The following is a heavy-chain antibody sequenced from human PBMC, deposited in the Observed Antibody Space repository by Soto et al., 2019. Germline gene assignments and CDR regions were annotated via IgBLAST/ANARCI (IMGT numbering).Heavy chain of an antibody. CDR1: GYSISSGYY. Sequence: SATLSLTCAVSGYSISSGYYWGWIRQPPGKGLEWIGSIYHSGSTYSNPSLKSRFTISVDTSKNQFSLKLSSVTAAATAVYYCARAPGYYDFWSGYYTTYSYYFDYWGQGTLVTVSS. J-gene: IGHJ4*02. CDR2: IYHSGST. CDR3: ARAPGYYDFWSGYYTTYSYYFDY. D-gene: IGHD3-3*01. V-gene: IGHV4-38-2*01.